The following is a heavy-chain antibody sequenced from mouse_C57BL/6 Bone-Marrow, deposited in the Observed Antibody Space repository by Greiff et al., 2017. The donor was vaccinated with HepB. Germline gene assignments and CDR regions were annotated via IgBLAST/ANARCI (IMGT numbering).Heavy chain of an antibody. J-gene: IGHJ2*01. Sequence: QVQLQQSGPELVKPGASVKISCKASGYAFSSSWMNWVKQRPGKGLEWIGRIYPGDGDTNYNGKFKGKATLTADKSSSTAYMQLSSLTSEDSAVYFCARPARDFDYWGQGTTLTVSS. V-gene: IGHV1-82*01. CDR2: IYPGDGDT. CDR1: GYAFSSSW. CDR3: ARPARDFDY.